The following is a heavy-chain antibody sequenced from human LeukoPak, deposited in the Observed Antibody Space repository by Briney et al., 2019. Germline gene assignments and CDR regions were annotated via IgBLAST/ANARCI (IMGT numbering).Heavy chain of an antibody. CDR3: ARGRPNGVLWGTQNWFDP. CDR1: GYTFTGYY. CDR2: MNPNTGNT. J-gene: IGHJ5*02. D-gene: IGHD1-7*01. Sequence: ASVKVSCKASGYTFTGYYMHWVRQATGQGLEWMGWMNPNTGNTGYAQKFQGRVTVTRSTSISTAYMELSSLRSEDTAVYYCARGRPNGVLWGTQNWFDPWGQGTLVTVSS. V-gene: IGHV1-8*02.